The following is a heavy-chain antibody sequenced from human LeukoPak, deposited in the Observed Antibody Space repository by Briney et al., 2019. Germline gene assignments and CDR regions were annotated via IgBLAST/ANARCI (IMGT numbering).Heavy chain of an antibody. J-gene: IGHJ4*02. D-gene: IGHD1-1*01. CDR2: IHYTGSA. Sequence: SETLSLTCTVSGGSISGYYWSWIRQSPGKGLEWIGYIHYTGSANYHPSLISRVTISIDTSKNQFPLNLRSVTTADTAMYYCARGNSGPEYWGQGTLVTVSS. CDR3: ARGNSGPEY. V-gene: IGHV4-59*01. CDR1: GGSISGYY.